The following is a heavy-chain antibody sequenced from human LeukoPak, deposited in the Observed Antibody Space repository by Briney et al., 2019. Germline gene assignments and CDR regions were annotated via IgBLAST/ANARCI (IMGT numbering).Heavy chain of an antibody. CDR3: ARLPWSDWYFDL. D-gene: IGHD2-8*01. CDR1: GYSISSGYY. J-gene: IGHJ2*01. CDR2: LYHSGRI. Sequence: SGTLSLTCAVSGYSISSGYYWCCLRQPPGKVLEWIGSLYHSGRIYYNPSLKSRVTISVDTSKNQFYLKLSSVTAADTAVYYCARLPWSDWYFDLWGRGTLVTVSS. V-gene: IGHV4-38-2*01.